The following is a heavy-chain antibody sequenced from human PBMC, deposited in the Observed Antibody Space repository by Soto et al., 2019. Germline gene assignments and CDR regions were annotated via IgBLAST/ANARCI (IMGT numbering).Heavy chain of an antibody. CDR3: ARDGHMTXITFDP. V-gene: IGHV1-18*01. CDR2: ISAYTGES. J-gene: IGHJ5*02. D-gene: IGHD1-20*01. CDR1: GYTFTNYG. Sequence: GASVKVSCKASGYTFTNYGISWVRQAPGQGLEWMGWISAYTGESVYAQNLQGRVTMTTDTSTRTAYMELRSLRSDDSAMYYCARDGHMTXITFDPWGQGTLVTVSS.